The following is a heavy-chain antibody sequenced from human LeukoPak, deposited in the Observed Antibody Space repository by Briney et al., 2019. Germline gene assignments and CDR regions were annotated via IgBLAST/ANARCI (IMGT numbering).Heavy chain of an antibody. J-gene: IGHJ4*02. CDR3: VKRSGYNYGYFDS. Sequence: PGGSLRLSCAASGFTFSSYSMSWVRQPPGEGLEWVSAITDSGDYTNYADSVKGRFTISRDNSKNTLYLQMNSLRAEDTAIYYCVKRSGYNYGYFDSWGQGTLVTVSS. CDR2: ITDSGDYT. V-gene: IGHV3-23*01. D-gene: IGHD5-18*01. CDR1: GFTFSSYS.